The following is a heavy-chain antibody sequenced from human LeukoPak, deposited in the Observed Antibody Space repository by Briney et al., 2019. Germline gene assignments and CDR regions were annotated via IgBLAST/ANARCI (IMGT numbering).Heavy chain of an antibody. CDR2: ISGSGDNT. Sequence: PGGSLRLSRVASGFTFSSHAMSWVRQDPGKGLQWVSGISGSGDNTYYAYADSVKGRFTISRDNSRNTLYLQMSSLRAEDTAVYYCAKHSGDYYYYGMDVWGQGTTVTVSS. CDR1: GFTFSSHA. J-gene: IGHJ6*01. V-gene: IGHV3-23*01. D-gene: IGHD3-10*01. CDR3: AKHSGDYYYYGMDV.